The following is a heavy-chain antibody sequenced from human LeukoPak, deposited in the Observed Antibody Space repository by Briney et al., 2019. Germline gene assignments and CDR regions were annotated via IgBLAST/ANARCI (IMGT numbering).Heavy chain of an antibody. J-gene: IGHJ4*02. CDR3: ARDYYDSGSSAL. CDR1: GDSVSSNSAT. Sequence: SQTLSLTCAMSGDSVSSNSATWNWIRQSPSRGLEWLGRTYYRSKWYNDYAVSVKSRITINPDTSRNQFSLKLSSVTAADTAVYYCARDYYDSGSSALWGQGTLVTVSS. V-gene: IGHV6-1*01. CDR2: TYYRSKWYN. D-gene: IGHD3-10*01.